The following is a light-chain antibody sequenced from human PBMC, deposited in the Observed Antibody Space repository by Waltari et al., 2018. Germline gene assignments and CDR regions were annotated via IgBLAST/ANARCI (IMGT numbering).Light chain of an antibody. CDR1: SLRRYY. V-gene: IGLV3-19*01. J-gene: IGLJ3*02. Sequence: SSELTQDPAVSVALGQTVRITCQGDSLRRYYASWYQQKPGQAPILVIHDKNNRPSGIPDRFSGSSSGNTASLTIAGTQAEDEADYYCNSRDSSGNQWVFGGGTKLTVL. CDR3: NSRDSSGNQWV. CDR2: DKN.